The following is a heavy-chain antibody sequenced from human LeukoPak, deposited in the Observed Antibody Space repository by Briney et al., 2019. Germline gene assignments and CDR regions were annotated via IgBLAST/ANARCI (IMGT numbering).Heavy chain of an antibody. CDR3: ARGTYYYDSSGYHYFDY. Sequence: SETLSLTCTVSGGSISSYYWSWIRQPAGKGLEWIGRIHTSGSTNYNPSLKSRVTISVDTSKNQFSLKLSSVTAADTAVYYCARGTYYYDSSGYHYFDYWGQGTLVTVSS. D-gene: IGHD3-22*01. CDR1: GGSISSYY. J-gene: IGHJ4*02. V-gene: IGHV4-4*07. CDR2: IHTSGST.